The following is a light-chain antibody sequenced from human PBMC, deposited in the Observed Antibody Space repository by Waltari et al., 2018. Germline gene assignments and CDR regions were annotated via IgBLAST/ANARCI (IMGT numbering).Light chain of an antibody. J-gene: IGKJ5*01. V-gene: IGKV1-39*01. CDR3: QQSLITPPIT. CDR2: AAS. CDR1: QSISNY. Sequence: DIQMTQSPSSLSASVGDTVAITCRASQSISNYLNWYQQKPGQAPKLLIYAASSLQSGVSSRFSGSGSGTDFTLTISRPQPEDFATYYCQQSLITPPITFGQGTRLDIK.